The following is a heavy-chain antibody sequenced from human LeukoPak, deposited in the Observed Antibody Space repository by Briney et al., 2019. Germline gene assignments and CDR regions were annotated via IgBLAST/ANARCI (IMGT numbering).Heavy chain of an antibody. V-gene: IGHV3-7*04. CDR2: IKQDGTEK. D-gene: IGHD6-6*01. J-gene: IGHJ4*02. Sequence: PGGSLRLSCAASRFTFSSYWTSWVRQAPGEGLEWVANIKQDGTEKYYMDSVKGRFSISRDNAKNSLYLQMNALRAEDTAVYYCARDVRPDYWGQGTLVTVST. CDR1: RFTFSSYW. CDR3: ARDVRPDY.